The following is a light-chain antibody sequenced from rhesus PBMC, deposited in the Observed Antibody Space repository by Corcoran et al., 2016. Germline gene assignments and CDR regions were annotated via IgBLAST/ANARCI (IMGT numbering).Light chain of an antibody. Sequence: EIVLTQSPAALSLSPGESVTLSCRASQSVSSRLAWYQQKPGQPHRLLIDGESNRATGSPDRFTGSEAGTDFTLTISDLEPEDVAVSFCQQESKWSHPTFSGGTKVELK. J-gene: IGKJ4*01. CDR2: GES. CDR3: QQESKWSHPT. CDR1: QSVSSR. V-gene: IGKV3-17*02.